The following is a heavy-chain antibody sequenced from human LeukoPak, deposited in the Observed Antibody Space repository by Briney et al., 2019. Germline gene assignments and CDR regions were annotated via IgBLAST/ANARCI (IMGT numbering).Heavy chain of an antibody. J-gene: IGHJ6*03. CDR1: GYTFTDYY. V-gene: IGHV1-69-2*01. Sequence: ATVKISCKVSGYTFTDYYMHWVQQAPGKGLEWMGLVDPEDGETIYAEKFQGRVTITADTSTDTAYMELSSLRSEDTAVYYCAAGVDTAIKLHYYMDVWGKGTTVTVSS. CDR3: AAGVDTAIKLHYYMDV. CDR2: VDPEDGET. D-gene: IGHD5-18*01.